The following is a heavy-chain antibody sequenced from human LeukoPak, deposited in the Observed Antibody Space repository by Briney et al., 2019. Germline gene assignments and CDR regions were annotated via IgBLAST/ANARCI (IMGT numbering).Heavy chain of an antibody. D-gene: IGHD3-22*01. V-gene: IGHV1-2*02. Sequence: ASVKVSFKPSGYTFTGYYMHWVRQAPGQGLEWMGWINPDNGGTNYAQNFPGRVTMTRDTSISTAYMELSRLRPDDTAVYYCARDQGTYYYDSSGYYYRVYGMDVWGQGTTVTVSS. CDR2: INPDNGGT. J-gene: IGHJ6*02. CDR3: ARDQGTYYYDSSGYYYRVYGMDV. CDR1: GYTFTGYY.